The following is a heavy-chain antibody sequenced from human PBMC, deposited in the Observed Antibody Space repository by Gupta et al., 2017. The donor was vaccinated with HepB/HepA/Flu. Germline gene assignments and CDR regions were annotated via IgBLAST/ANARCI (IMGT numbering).Heavy chain of an antibody. CDR3: AKALASGRMFYFDS. J-gene: IGHJ4*02. D-gene: IGHD6-19*01. CDR2: INRDAGKT. V-gene: IGHV3-23*01. CDR1: GFTFSSFD. Sequence: EVQLLESGGGLLQPGGSLILSCAASGFTFSSFDMNWVRQAPGKGLEWVSGINRDAGKTHYADFVKGRFTIARDNSRNTLSLQMTSLRVEDTAVYYCAKALASGRMFYFDSWGQGTLVTVS.